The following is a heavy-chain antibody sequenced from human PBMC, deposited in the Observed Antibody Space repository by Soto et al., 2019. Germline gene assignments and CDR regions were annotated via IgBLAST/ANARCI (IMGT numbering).Heavy chain of an antibody. J-gene: IGHJ5*02. CDR1: GFTFSSYA. CDR2: ISGSGGST. CDR3: ANIKAAADIIKGFDP. V-gene: IGHV3-23*01. D-gene: IGHD6-13*01. Sequence: GGSLRLSCAASGFTFSSYAMSWVRQAPGKGLEWVSAISGSGGSTYYADSVKGRFTISRDNSKSTLYLQMNSLRAEDMAVYYCANIKAAADIIKGFDPWGLGTLVPVSS.